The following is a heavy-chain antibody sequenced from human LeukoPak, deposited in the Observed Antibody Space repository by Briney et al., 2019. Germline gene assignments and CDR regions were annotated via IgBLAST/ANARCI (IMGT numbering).Heavy chain of an antibody. V-gene: IGHV1-3*02. CDR2: SNAGNGNT. D-gene: IGHD3-3*01. J-gene: IGHJ5*02. CDR1: GYTFTNYA. Sequence: GASVKVSCKASGYTFTNYAMHWVRQAPGQRLEWMGWSNAGNGNTKYSQEFQGRVIITRDTSASTAYMELSSLRSDDMAVYYCARVPSYNYDFWSGYSNWFDPWGQGTLVTVSS. CDR3: ARVPSYNYDFWSGYSNWFDP.